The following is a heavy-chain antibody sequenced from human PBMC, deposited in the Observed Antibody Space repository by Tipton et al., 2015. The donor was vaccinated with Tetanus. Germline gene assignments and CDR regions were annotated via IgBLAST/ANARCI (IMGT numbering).Heavy chain of an antibody. D-gene: IGHD3-22*01. CDR3: ARDRGDYIYYGMDV. CDR2: IDPNSGGT. V-gene: IGHV1-2*02. CDR1: GYTFTGYY. J-gene: IGHJ6*02. Sequence: QMQLVQSGAEVRKPGASLKVSCKASGYTFTGYYLYWVRQAPGQGLEWMGWIDPNSGGTIYAQKFQGRVTMTRDTSISTAYVELSRLRSDDTAVYYCARDRGDYIYYGMDVWGPGTTVTVTS.